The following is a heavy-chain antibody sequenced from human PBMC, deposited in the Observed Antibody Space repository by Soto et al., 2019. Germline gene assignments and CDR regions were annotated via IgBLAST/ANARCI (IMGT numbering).Heavy chain of an antibody. CDR2: IYYSGST. J-gene: IGHJ4*02. V-gene: IGHV4-31*03. CDR3: ARDVARGGNFDY. Sequence: QVQPQESGPGLVKPSQTLSLTCTVSGGSISSGGYYWSWIRQHPGKGLEWIGYIYYSGSTYYNPSPXSXXTISVDTPKNQFSLKLSSVTAADTAVYYWARDVARGGNFDYWGQGTLVTVSS. D-gene: IGHD3-16*01. CDR1: GGSISSGGYY.